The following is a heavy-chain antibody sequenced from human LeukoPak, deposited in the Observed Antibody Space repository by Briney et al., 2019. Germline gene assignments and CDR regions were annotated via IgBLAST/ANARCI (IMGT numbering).Heavy chain of an antibody. D-gene: IGHD2-2*01. CDR2: IYTSGSI. V-gene: IGHV4-61*02. CDR1: GGSISSGSYY. CDR3: ARDTVDIVVVPAAIPDDAFDI. Sequence: SETLSLTCTVSGGSISSGSYYWSWIWQPAGKGLEWIGRIYTSGSINYNPSLKSRVTISVDTSKNQFSLKLSSVTVADTAVYFCARDTVDIVVVPAAIPDDAFDIWGQGTMVTVSS. J-gene: IGHJ3*02.